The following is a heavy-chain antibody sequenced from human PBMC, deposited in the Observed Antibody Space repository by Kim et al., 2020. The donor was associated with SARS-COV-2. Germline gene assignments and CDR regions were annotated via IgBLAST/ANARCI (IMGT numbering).Heavy chain of an antibody. Sequence: SETLSLTCTVSGASMSSGDYYWSWIRQPPGKGLEWIGRISNSGTTYYNPFLESRVIISLDMSKNQFSLKLSSETAADTAVYYCARVAGDSGPYPSYFDSWGQGTLITVSS. J-gene: IGHJ4*02. CDR2: ISNSGTT. CDR3: ARVAGDSGPYPSYFDS. CDR1: GASMSSGDYY. D-gene: IGHD3-10*01. V-gene: IGHV4-30-4*01.